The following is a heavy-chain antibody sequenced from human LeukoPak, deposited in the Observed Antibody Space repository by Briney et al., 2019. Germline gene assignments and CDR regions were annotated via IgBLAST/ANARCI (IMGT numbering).Heavy chain of an antibody. V-gene: IGHV3-49*04. CDR2: IRSKALYGTS. CDR3: VRESVRDYYFDF. Sequence: GGSLRLSCSGSGFRFGGYALSWVRQAPGKGLEWVGFIRSKALYGTSEYAASVEGRFSISRDDSNNIVYLQMNSLKTEYTAVYFCVRESVRDYYFDFWGQGTLVTVSS. CDR1: GFRFGGYA. J-gene: IGHJ4*02. D-gene: IGHD3-10*02.